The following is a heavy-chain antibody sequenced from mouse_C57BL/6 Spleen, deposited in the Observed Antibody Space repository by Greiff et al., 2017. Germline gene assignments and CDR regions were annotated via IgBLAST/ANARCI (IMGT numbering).Heavy chain of an antibody. CDR3: ASCGYDDYFDY. V-gene: IGHV1-42*01. Sequence: VQLQQSGPELVKPGASVKISCKASGYSFTGYYMNWVKQSPEKSLEWIGEINPSTGGTTYNQKFKAKATLTVDKSSSTAYMQLRRLTSDDAAVYYCASCGYDDYFDYWGQGTTLTVSS. CDR2: INPSTGGT. D-gene: IGHD2-2*01. CDR1: GYSFTGYY. J-gene: IGHJ2*01.